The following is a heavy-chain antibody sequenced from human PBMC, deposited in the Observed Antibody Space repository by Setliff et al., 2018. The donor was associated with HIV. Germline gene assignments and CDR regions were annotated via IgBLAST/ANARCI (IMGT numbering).Heavy chain of an antibody. V-gene: IGHV4-39*01. CDR3: ARRAGFSEGSGYWLY. Sequence: SETLSLTCTVPGDSINSGPYSWGWIRQPPGKGLESIGSISYGGNTYYNPSLKSRVLISGDTSKNQFALKLSSVAAADTGVYYCARRAGFSEGSGYWLYWGQGTLVTVSS. J-gene: IGHJ4*02. CDR1: GDSINSGPYS. CDR2: ISYGGNT. D-gene: IGHD3-22*01.